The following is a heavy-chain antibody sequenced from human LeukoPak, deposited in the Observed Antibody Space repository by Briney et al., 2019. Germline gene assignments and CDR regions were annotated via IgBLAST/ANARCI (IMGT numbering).Heavy chain of an antibody. J-gene: IGHJ4*02. CDR3: ARALDRLYCGGDCYPGY. CDR1: GFTFSSYW. D-gene: IGHD2-21*01. Sequence: GGSLRLSCAASGFTFSSYWMSWVRQAPGKGLEWVANIKQDGSEKYYVDSVKGRFTISRDNAKNSLFLQMNSLRAEDTAVYYCARALDRLYCGGDCYPGYWGQGTLVTVSS. V-gene: IGHV3-7*01. CDR2: IKQDGSEK.